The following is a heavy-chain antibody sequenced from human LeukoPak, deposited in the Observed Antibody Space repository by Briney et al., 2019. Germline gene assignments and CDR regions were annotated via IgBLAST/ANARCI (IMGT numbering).Heavy chain of an antibody. CDR2: IGPGSDT. V-gene: IGHV3-7*01. J-gene: IGHJ5*02. CDR1: GFMFSSFW. Sequence: GGSLRLSCAASGFMFSSFWMGWVRQAPGKGPGWVANIGPGSDTYYVESVRGRFTISRDNAQSSLYLQMDSLRGDDSAVYYCGRWGVSAGLDRWGQGTLVTVSS. CDR3: GRWGVSAGLDR. D-gene: IGHD3-10*01.